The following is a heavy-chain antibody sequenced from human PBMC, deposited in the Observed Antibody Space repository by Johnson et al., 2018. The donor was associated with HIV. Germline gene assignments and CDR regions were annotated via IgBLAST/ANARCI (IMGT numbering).Heavy chain of an antibody. Sequence: VHLVESGGGLVQPGRSLRLSCAASGFRFDDYAMHWVRQAPGKGLEWVSGISWNSGSIGYVDSVKGRFTISRDNAKNSLYLQMNSLRAEDTAVYYCASPEAPYYDILTGYYAAFDIWGQGTMVTVSS. CDR3: ASPEAPYYDILTGYYAAFDI. V-gene: IGHV3-9*01. CDR2: ISWNSGSI. CDR1: GFRFDDYA. J-gene: IGHJ3*02. D-gene: IGHD3-9*01.